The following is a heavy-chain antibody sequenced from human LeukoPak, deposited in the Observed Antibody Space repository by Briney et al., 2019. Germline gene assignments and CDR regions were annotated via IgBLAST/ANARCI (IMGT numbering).Heavy chain of an antibody. CDR2: IYYSGYT. J-gene: IGHJ4*02. Sequence: PSETLSLTCTFSGSSISTSYWSWIRQPPGKGLEWIAYIYYSGYTNYNPSLKSRVTISIDKSKNQFSLKLSSVTAADTAVYYCARARSDSGRFDSWGQGTLVTVSS. CDR1: GSSISTSY. D-gene: IGHD1-26*01. CDR3: ARARSDSGRFDS. V-gene: IGHV4-59*01.